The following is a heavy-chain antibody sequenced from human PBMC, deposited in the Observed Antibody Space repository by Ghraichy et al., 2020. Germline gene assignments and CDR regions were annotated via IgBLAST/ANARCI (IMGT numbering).Heavy chain of an antibody. CDR1: GFSFSSYE. V-gene: IGHV3-48*03. D-gene: IGHD3-22*01. CDR3: ATYYYDNSAYYHAY. CDR2: INNRGDTF. J-gene: IGHJ4*02. Sequence: GGSLRLSCVASGFSFSSYEMNWVRQAPGKGLEWVSYINNRGDTFFYTDSVKGRFTSSRDNTKNSLYLQMNSLRAEDTAVYYCATYYYDNSAYYHAYWGQGTLVTVSS.